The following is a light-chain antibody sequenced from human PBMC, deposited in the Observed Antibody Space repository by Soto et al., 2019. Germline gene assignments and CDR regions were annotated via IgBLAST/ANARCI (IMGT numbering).Light chain of an antibody. J-gene: IGKJ5*01. CDR3: QQANNFPIT. Sequence: DIQMTQSPSSVSASVGDSVTFTCRASQGIGSWLAWYQQKPGKATKLLIYAASTLQSGVPSRFSGSGSGTDFTLTINSLQPEDFATYYCQQANNFPITFGQGTRLEIK. CDR2: AAS. CDR1: QGIGSW. V-gene: IGKV1D-12*01.